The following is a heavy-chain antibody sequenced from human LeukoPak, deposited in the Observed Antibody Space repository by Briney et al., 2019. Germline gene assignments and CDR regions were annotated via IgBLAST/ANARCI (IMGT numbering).Heavy chain of an antibody. V-gene: IGHV1-69*13. CDR1: GGTFSSYA. CDR2: IIPIFGIA. Sequence: SVKVSCKASGGTFSSYAISWVRQAPGQGLEWMGGIIPIFGIANYAQKFQGRVTITADESTSTAYMELSSLRSEDTAVYYCARDYYDSSGYRRYYYYGMDVWGQGTTVTVSS. J-gene: IGHJ6*02. D-gene: IGHD3-22*01. CDR3: ARDYYDSSGYRRYYYYGMDV.